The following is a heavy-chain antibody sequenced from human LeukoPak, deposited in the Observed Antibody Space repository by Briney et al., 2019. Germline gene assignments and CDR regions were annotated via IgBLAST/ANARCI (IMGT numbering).Heavy chain of an antibody. D-gene: IGHD2-2*01. CDR3: ATAGSTSRKLFP. Sequence: ASAKVSCKASGGTFSSYAISWVRQAPGQGLEWMGGIIPIFGTANYAQKFQGRVTITADESTSTAYMELSSLRSEDTAVYYCATAGSTSRKLFPWGQGTLVTVSS. CDR1: GGTFSSYA. V-gene: IGHV1-69*13. CDR2: IIPIFGTA. J-gene: IGHJ5*02.